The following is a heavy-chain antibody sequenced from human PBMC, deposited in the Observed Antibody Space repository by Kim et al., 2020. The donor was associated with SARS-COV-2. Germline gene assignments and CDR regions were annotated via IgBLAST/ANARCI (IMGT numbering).Heavy chain of an antibody. CDR1: GFTFSSYA. D-gene: IGHD3-22*01. Sequence: GGSLRLSCAASGFTFSSYAMSWVRQAPGKGLEWVSAISGSGGSTYYADSVKGRCTISRDNSKNTLYLQMNSLRAEDTAVYYCAKDGVHYDSSGYTDLGYYCYGMDVWGQGTTVTVSS. CDR3: AKDGVHYDSSGYTDLGYYCYGMDV. J-gene: IGHJ6*02. V-gene: IGHV3-23*01. CDR2: ISGSGGST.